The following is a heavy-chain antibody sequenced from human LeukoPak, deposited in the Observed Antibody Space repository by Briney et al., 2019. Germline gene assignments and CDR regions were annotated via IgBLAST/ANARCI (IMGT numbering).Heavy chain of an antibody. CDR3: ARGGSALIRRDGWSDP. V-gene: IGHV3-33*01. D-gene: IGHD3-10*01. J-gene: IGHJ5*02. CDR2: IWYNGSNK. CDR1: GFSFRNYG. Sequence: GRSLRLSCAASGFSFRNYGMLWVRQAPGKGLEWVALIWYNGSNKYYADSVKGRFTTSRDNSKNTLFLQMNSLTTEDTAVYYCARGGSALIRRDGWSDPWGQGTLVTVSS.